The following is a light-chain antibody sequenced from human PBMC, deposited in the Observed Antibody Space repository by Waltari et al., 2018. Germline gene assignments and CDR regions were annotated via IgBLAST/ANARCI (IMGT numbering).Light chain of an antibody. Sequence: EVLCTQSPATLSWSPGERATLSCRSSQSINTYLAWYQLKSGQAPRLLIYEASNRATGIPARFSGSGSGTDFTLTISSLEPEDSAVYYCQQRSNWPPVTFGGGTKVEIK. CDR1: QSINTY. V-gene: IGKV3-11*01. CDR3: QQRSNWPPVT. J-gene: IGKJ4*01. CDR2: EAS.